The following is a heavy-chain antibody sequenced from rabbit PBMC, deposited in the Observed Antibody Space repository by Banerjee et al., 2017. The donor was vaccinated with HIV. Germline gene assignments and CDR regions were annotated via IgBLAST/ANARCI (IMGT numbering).Heavy chain of an antibody. CDR1: GFSFSNGYV. CDR3: ARGGGL. Sequence: QEQLEESGGDLVKPEGSLTLTCTASGFSFSNGYVMCWVRQAPGKGLEWIGCIYPDDDNTDYASWVNGRFTISLDNAQNTVFLQMTSLTAADTATYFCARGGGLWGQGTLVTVS. V-gene: IGHV1S45*01. J-gene: IGHJ4*01. CDR2: IYPDDDNT.